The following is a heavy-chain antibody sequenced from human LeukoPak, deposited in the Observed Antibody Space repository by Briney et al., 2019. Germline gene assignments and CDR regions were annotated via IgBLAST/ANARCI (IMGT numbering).Heavy chain of an antibody. V-gene: IGHV3-23*01. D-gene: IGHD3-10*01. CDR3: ARAMGCGVRGNRQPYDY. CDR2: ISGSGGNT. J-gene: IGHJ4*02. Sequence: GGSLRLSCAASGLTFSSYGLTWVRQAPGRGLEWVSAISGSGGNTYYADSVKGRFTISRDDSKNTLYLQMNSLRADDTAIYYCARAMGCGVRGNRQPYDYWGQGTPGTVSS. CDR1: GLTFSSYG.